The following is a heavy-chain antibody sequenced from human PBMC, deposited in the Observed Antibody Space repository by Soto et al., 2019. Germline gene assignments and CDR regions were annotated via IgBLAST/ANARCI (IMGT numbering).Heavy chain of an antibody. J-gene: IGHJ3*02. CDR2: IKQYGGEK. CDR3: ARGADCTNGVCYDDAFDI. D-gene: IGHD2-8*01. V-gene: IGHV3-7*04. CDR1: GFTFSSYW. Sequence: GGSLRLSCATSGFTFSSYWMNWVRQAPGKGLEWVANIKQYGGEKYYVDSVKGRFTISRDNAKNSLYLQMNSLRADDTAVYYCARGADCTNGVCYDDAFDIWGQGTIVTVSS.